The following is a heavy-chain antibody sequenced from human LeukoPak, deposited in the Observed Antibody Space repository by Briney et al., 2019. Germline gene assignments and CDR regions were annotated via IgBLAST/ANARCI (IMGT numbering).Heavy chain of an antibody. CDR3: ARGNYYDSSGPSWY. J-gene: IGHJ4*02. Sequence: GGSLTLSCAASGFTFSSYAMHWVRQAPGKGLEWVALISYDGSNKYYADSVKGRFTNSRDNAKNPLYLQMNSRRPEDTAVYYCARGNYYDSSGPSWYWGQRTLVTVSS. CDR1: GFTFSSYA. V-gene: IGHV3-30-3*01. CDR2: ISYDGSNK. D-gene: IGHD3-22*01.